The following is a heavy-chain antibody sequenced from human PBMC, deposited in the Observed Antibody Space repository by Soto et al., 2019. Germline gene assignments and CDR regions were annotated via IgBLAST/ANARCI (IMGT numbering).Heavy chain of an antibody. CDR1: GGSISSGGYY. V-gene: IGHV4-31*03. J-gene: IGHJ4*02. D-gene: IGHD6-19*01. CDR2: IYYSGST. CDR3: ASGGEGSIAVAG. Sequence: SETLSLTCTVSGGSISSGGYYWSWIRQHPGKGLEWIGYIYYSGSTYYKPSLKSRVTISVDTSKNQFSLKLNSVSAADTAVYYCASGGEGSIAVAGWGQGTLVTVSS.